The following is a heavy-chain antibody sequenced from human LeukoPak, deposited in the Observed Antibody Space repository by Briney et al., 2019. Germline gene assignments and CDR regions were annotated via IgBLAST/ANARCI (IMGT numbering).Heavy chain of an antibody. J-gene: IGHJ5*02. D-gene: IGHD6-19*01. CDR1: GGTFSSYA. CDR3: ARSPYSSGTNWSDP. V-gene: IGHV1-69*06. Sequence: SVKVSCKASGGTFSSYAISWVRQAPGQGLEWMGGIIPIFGTANYAQKFQGRVTITADKSTSTAYMELSSLRSEDTAVYYCARSPYSSGTNWSDPWGQGTLVTVSS. CDR2: IIPIFGTA.